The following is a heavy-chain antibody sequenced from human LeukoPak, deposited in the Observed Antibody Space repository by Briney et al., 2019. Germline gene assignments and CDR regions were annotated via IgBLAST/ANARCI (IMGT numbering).Heavy chain of an antibody. Sequence: PGGSLRLSCAASGFTFSSYWMSWVRQAPGKGLEGVAFIRYGGSNNYGDSVKGRFTISRDYSKNTLYLQMNSLRAEDTAVYYCAKDREISSGYHYFDYWGQGTLVTVSS. CDR3: AKDREISSGYHYFDY. D-gene: IGHD3-22*01. CDR2: IRYGGSNN. CDR1: GFTFSSYW. V-gene: IGHV3-30*02. J-gene: IGHJ4*02.